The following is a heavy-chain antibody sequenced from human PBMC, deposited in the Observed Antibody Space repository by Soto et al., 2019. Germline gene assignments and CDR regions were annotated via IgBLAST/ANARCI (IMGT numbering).Heavy chain of an antibody. V-gene: IGHV3-21*01. CDR1: GFYFNNYG. D-gene: IGHD2-2*01. CDR2: VSKSDYT. CDR3: AREDSIIIPAVSDF. Sequence: GSLRLSCAVSGFYFNNYGINWVRQAPGKGLEWVSSVSKSDYTYYSDSVKGRFTISRDNAKNSVSLQMNSLRAEDTAVYYCAREDSIIIPAVSDFWGQGTLVTVSS. J-gene: IGHJ4*02.